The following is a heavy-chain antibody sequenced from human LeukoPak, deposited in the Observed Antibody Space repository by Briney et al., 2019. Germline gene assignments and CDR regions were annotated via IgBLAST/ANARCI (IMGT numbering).Heavy chain of an antibody. CDR2: IGISGVST. CDR3: VKGQMDY. CDR1: GFTFTSYA. J-gene: IGHJ4*02. V-gene: IGHV3-64D*06. Sequence: GGSLRLSCSASGFTFTSYAMHWVLQAPGKGLEYVSAIGISGVSTYYADSVKGRFTISRDNSKNTLYLQMSTLRAEDTAVYYCVKGQMDYWGQGTLVTVSS. D-gene: IGHD5-24*01.